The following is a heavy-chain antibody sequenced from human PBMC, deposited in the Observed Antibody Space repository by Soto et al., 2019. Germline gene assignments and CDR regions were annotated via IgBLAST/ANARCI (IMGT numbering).Heavy chain of an antibody. CDR3: ARDRGSTSLTGAFDI. D-gene: IGHD6-13*01. CDR2: IYHSGNT. Sequence: SETLSLTCTVSGGSSSSNNWWSWVRQSPGKGLEWIGEIYHSGNTYYNPSLKSRVTVSVDKSKNQFSLKVTSVTAADTAVYYFARDRGSTSLTGAFDIWGQGTMVTVSS. CDR1: GGSSSSNNW. J-gene: IGHJ3*02. V-gene: IGHV4-4*02.